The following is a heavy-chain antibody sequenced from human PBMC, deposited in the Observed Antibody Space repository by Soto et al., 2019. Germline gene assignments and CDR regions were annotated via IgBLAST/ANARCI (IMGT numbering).Heavy chain of an antibody. V-gene: IGHV2-5*01. CDR3: VHTSGWQHTT. Sequence: QITVKESGPTLVKPTQTLTLSCTFSGFSLSTSEVGVAWIRQPPGKALEWLALLYWNDDNRYSPSLKNRLTITKDTSKNQVILTMINMDPVDTATYYCVHTSGWQHTTWGQGTQVTVSS. CDR1: GFSLSTSEVG. CDR2: LYWNDDN. J-gene: IGHJ5*02. D-gene: IGHD1-1*01.